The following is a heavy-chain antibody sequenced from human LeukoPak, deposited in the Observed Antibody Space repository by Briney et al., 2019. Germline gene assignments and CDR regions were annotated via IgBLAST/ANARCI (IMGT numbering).Heavy chain of an antibody. V-gene: IGHV4-39*01. D-gene: IGHD1-26*01. J-gene: IGHJ4*02. CDR1: GGSISRSGYY. CDR2: IYYSGST. CDR3: AREASGSYYRIDY. Sequence: PSETLSLTCTVSGGSISRSGYYWGWIRQPPGKGLEYIGTIYYSGSTYYNPSLKGRVTISVDTSKIQFSLKLSSVTAADTAVYYCAREASGSYYRIDYWGQGTLVTVSS.